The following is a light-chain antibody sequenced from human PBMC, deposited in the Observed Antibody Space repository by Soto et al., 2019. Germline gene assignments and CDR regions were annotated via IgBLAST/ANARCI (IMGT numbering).Light chain of an antibody. J-gene: IGKJ1*01. CDR2: AAS. CDR1: QGIRND. Sequence: DIPTTQSPSSLSASVGNRVTITCRASQGIRNDLGWYQQKPGKAPKRLIYAASNLQTGVPSRFSGIVSGTEGTITISSLKQEDGATYYCLQHNSYPWTFGQGTKVDNK. V-gene: IGKV1-17*01. CDR3: LQHNSYPWT.